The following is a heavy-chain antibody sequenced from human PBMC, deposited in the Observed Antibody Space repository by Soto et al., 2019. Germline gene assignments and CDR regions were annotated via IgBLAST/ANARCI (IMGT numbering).Heavy chain of an antibody. Sequence: QVQLVQSGAEVRKPGASVKVSCKASGYTFTSYGISWVRQAPGQGLEWMGWISAYNGNTNDAQKLEGRVTMTTDTSTSTAYMELRSLGSDDTAVYYCARVRGYGSGSYSGVDFDYLGQGTLVTVSS. CDR1: GYTFTSYG. D-gene: IGHD3-10*01. CDR3: ARVRGYGSGSYSGVDFDY. J-gene: IGHJ4*02. CDR2: ISAYNGNT. V-gene: IGHV1-18*01.